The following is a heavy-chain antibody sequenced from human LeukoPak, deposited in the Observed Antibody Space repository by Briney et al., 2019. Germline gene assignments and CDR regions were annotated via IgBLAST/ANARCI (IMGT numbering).Heavy chain of an antibody. V-gene: IGHV4-30-2*01. Sequence: SETLSLTCTVSGGSISSGGYYWSWIRQPPGEGLEWIGYIYHSGSAYYNPSLKSRVTISVDRSKNQFSLKLSSVTAADTAVYYCARDRLGIAAAGTMDWYFDLWGRGTLVTVSS. CDR2: IYHSGSA. CDR3: ARDRLGIAAAGTMDWYFDL. D-gene: IGHD6-13*01. J-gene: IGHJ2*01. CDR1: GGSISSGGYY.